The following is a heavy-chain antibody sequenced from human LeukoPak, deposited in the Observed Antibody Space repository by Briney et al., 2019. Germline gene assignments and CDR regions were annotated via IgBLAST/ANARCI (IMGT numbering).Heavy chain of an antibody. V-gene: IGHV1-69*05. J-gene: IGHJ4*02. CDR1: GGTFSSYA. CDR2: IIPIFGTA. D-gene: IGHD3-16*02. Sequence: SVKVSCKASGGTFSSYAISWVRQAPGQGLDWMGRIIPIFGTANYAQKFQGRVTITTDESTSTAYMELSSLRSEDTAVYYCARDQGYIACPADYWGQGTLVTVSS. CDR3: ARDQGYIACPADY.